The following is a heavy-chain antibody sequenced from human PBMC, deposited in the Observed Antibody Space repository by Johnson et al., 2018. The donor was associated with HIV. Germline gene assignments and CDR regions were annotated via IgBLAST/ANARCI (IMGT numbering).Heavy chain of an antibody. CDR3: ASAESGYDAFDI. J-gene: IGHJ3*02. CDR2: ISKSGSTI. V-gene: IGHV3-11*04. Sequence: QLVESGGGLVKPGGSLRLSCAASGFTFSDYYMSWIRQAPGKGLEWVSYISKSGSTIYYVDSVKGRFTLSRDNTKNALYLQMNSLRAEDTAVYYCASAESGYDAFDIWGQGTMVTVSS. CDR1: GFTFSDYY. D-gene: IGHD5-12*01.